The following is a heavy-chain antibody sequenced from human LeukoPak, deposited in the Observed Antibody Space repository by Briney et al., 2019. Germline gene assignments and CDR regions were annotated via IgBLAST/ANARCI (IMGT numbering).Heavy chain of an antibody. CDR3: AREGGSGSYLDY. CDR2: IYYSGST. Sequence: SETLSLTCTVSGGSISSYYWSWIRQPPGKGLERIGYIYYSGSTNYNPSLKSRVTISVDTSKNQFSLKLSSVTAADTAVYYCAREGGSGSYLDYWGQGTLVTVSS. CDR1: GGSISSYY. J-gene: IGHJ4*02. V-gene: IGHV4-59*01. D-gene: IGHD3-10*01.